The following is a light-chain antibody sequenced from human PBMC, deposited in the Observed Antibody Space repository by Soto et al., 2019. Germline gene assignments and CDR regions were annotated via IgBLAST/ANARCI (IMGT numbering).Light chain of an antibody. Sequence: QLVLTQPPSASGTPGQRVTISCSGSSSNIGSNTVNWYQQLPGTAPKLLIYSNNQRPSGVPDRFSGSKSGTSASLAISGIQSEDEAYYYCAAWDDSLNGVVFGGGTKLTVL. CDR3: AAWDDSLNGVV. V-gene: IGLV1-44*01. CDR1: SSNIGSNT. J-gene: IGLJ2*01. CDR2: SNN.